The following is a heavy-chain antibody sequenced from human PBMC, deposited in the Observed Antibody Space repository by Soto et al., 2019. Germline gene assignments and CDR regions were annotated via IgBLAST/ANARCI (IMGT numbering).Heavy chain of an antibody. CDR1: GGSISSGVYY. Sequence: SETLSLTCIVSGGSISSGVYYWSWIRQHPGKGLEWIGYIYHSGSTYYNPSLKSRGTISVDTSKNQFSLKLSSVTAADTAVYYCARDRCSGGSCYYYNYYGMDVWGQGTTVTVSS. CDR3: ARDRCSGGSCYYYNYYGMDV. CDR2: IYHSGST. D-gene: IGHD2-15*01. V-gene: IGHV4-31*03. J-gene: IGHJ6*02.